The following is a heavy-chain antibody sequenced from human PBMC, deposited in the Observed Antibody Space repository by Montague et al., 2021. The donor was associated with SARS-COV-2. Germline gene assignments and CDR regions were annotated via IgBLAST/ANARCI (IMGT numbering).Heavy chain of an antibody. D-gene: IGHD5-12*01. Sequence: SLRLSCAASGFTVSSNYMSWVRQAPGKGLEWVSVIYSGGSTYYADSVKGRFTIPSDNPKNTLYLQMNSLRAEDTAVYYCARGGKYSGYGSLDYWGQGTLVTVSS. CDR3: ARGGKYSGYGSLDY. V-gene: IGHV3-53*01. CDR1: GFTVSSNY. J-gene: IGHJ4*02. CDR2: IYSGGST.